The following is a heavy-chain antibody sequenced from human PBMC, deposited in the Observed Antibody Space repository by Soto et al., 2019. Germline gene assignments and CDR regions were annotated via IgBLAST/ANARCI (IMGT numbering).Heavy chain of an antibody. D-gene: IGHD3-10*01. Sequence: TLLLNCGISGGGVTGNTAGWDWIRQSPSRGLECLGSTYYRSKWYYDYAGSVKGRMTINPDTSRNQFSLQLNSVSPEDTAVYYCASGTLVRGDYYPHXWGQGTHVTVSX. J-gene: IGHJ4*03. CDR1: GGGVTGNTAG. CDR2: TYYRSKWYY. V-gene: IGHV6-1*01. CDR3: ASGTLVRGDYYPHX.